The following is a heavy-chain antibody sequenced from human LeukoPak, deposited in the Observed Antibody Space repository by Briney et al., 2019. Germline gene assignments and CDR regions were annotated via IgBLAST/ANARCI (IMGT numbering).Heavy chain of an antibody. V-gene: IGHV4-59*12. J-gene: IGHJ3*02. CDR1: GGSISSYH. D-gene: IGHD2-2*01. CDR2: VYYSGST. Sequence: SETLSLTCTVSGGSISSYHWSWIRQPPGKGLEWIGYVYYSGSTNYNPSLKSRVTISVDTSKNQFSLKLSSVTAADTAVYYCARRSRDIVVVPAASDAFDIWGQGQWSPSLQ. CDR3: ARRSRDIVVVPAASDAFDI.